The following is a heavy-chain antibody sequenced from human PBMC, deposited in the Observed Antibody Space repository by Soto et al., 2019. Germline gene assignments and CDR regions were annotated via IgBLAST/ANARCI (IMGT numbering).Heavy chain of an antibody. D-gene: IGHD3-10*01. CDR3: ARHKDTRVQSYGSGFFGY. CDR1: GGSISSSSYY. Sequence: QLQLQESGPGLVKPSETLSLTCTVSGGSISSSSYYWGWIRQPPGKGLEWIGSIYYSGSTYYNPSLKSRVTISVDTSKNQFSLKLSSVTAADTAVYYCARHKDTRVQSYGSGFFGYWGQGTLVTVSS. V-gene: IGHV4-39*01. J-gene: IGHJ4*02. CDR2: IYYSGST.